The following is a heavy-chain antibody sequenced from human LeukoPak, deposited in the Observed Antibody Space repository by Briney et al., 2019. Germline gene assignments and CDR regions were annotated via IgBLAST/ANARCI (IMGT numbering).Heavy chain of an antibody. CDR3: ARSNPHYYDWGVDY. Sequence: SETLSLTCTVSGGSISSGGYYWSWIRQHPGKGLEWIGYIYYSGSTYYNPSLKSRVTISVDTSKNQFSLKLSSVTAADTAVYYCARSNPHYYDWGVDYWGQGTLVTVSS. J-gene: IGHJ4*02. CDR2: IYYSGST. D-gene: IGHD3-22*01. CDR1: GGSISSGGYY. V-gene: IGHV4-31*03.